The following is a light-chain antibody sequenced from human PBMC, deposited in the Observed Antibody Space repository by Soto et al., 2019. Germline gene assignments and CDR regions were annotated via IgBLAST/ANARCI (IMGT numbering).Light chain of an antibody. V-gene: IGKV2-28*01. CDR2: LGS. Sequence: DIVMTQSPLSLPVTPGEPASISCTSSQSLLHSNGYNYLDWYLQKPGQSPQLLIYLGSNRASAVPDRFSGRGSGTDFTLGISRVEAEDIGVYYWMQALQTLTFSGGTKVEI. CDR1: QSLLHSNGYNY. CDR3: MQALQTLT. J-gene: IGKJ4*01.